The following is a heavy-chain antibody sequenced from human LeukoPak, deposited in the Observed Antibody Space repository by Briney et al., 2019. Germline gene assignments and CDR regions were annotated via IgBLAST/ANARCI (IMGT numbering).Heavy chain of an antibody. D-gene: IGHD3-9*01. CDR3: ARVWDSYYDILTGAGDAFDI. CDR1: GFTFSSYS. Sequence: PGGSLRLSCAASGFTFSSYSMNWVRQAPGKGLEWVSYISSSSSTIYYADSVKGRFTISRDNAKNSLYLQLNSLRAEDTAVYYCARVWDSYYDILTGAGDAFDIWGQGTMVTVSS. J-gene: IGHJ3*02. V-gene: IGHV3-48*01. CDR2: ISSSSSTI.